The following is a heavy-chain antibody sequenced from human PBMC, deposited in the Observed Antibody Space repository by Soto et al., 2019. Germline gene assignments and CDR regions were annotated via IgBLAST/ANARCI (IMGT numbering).Heavy chain of an antibody. D-gene: IGHD1-26*01. CDR1: GFTFSSYG. Sequence: GGSLRLSCAASGFTFSSYGMHWVRQAPGKGLEWVAVISYDGSNKYYADSVKGRFIISRDNSNNTLSLQMHSLNSEDTAVYFCARGAIVGVNDVFDVWGQGTMVTVSS. J-gene: IGHJ3*01. CDR2: ISYDGSNK. CDR3: ARGAIVGVNDVFDV. V-gene: IGHV3-30*03.